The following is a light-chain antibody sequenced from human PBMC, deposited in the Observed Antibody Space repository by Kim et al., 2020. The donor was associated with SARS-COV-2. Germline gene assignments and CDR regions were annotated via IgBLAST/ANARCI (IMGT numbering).Light chain of an antibody. CDR1: QPVRDNS. V-gene: IGKV3-20*01. Sequence: SPGDRGTPSCRASQPVRDNSVAWYQHKPGQAPRLLIYSASSRARGVPDRFRGSGSGTDFTLTIDRLEPEDFAVYYCQIYNVSPPNSFGQGTKLEI. CDR2: SAS. J-gene: IGKJ2*01. CDR3: QIYNVSPPNS.